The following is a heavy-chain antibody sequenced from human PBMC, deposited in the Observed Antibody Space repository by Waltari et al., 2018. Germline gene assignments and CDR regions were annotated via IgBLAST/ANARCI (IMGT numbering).Heavy chain of an antibody. D-gene: IGHD2-2*01. CDR2: INGEESRI. CDR3: TREDQDFDI. CDR1: GFTFSSYS. V-gene: IGHV3-74*01. J-gene: IGHJ3*02. Sequence: EVQLVESGGGLVQPGGSLRLSCAASGFTFSSYSLNWVRQAPGKGLEWVSGINGEESRITYADSVKGRFTISRDNAKNTLYLQMNSLRAEDTAVYYCTREDQDFDIWGQGTMVTVSS.